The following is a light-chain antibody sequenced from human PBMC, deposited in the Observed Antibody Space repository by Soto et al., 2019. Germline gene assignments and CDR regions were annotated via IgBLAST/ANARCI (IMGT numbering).Light chain of an antibody. J-gene: IGLJ2*01. CDR2: DVF. Sequence: QSALTQPASVSGSPGQSITISCTGTSSDVGYYNYVSWYQQHPGKAPKLMIYDVFYRPSGVTNRFSGSKSGNTAFLTISGLQAEDEGDYYCSSYTTISAVVFGGGTKLTVL. CDR1: SSDVGYYNY. V-gene: IGLV2-14*03. CDR3: SSYTTISAVV.